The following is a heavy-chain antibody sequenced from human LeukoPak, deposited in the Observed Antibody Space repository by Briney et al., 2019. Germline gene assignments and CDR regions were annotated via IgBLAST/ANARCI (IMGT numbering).Heavy chain of an antibody. V-gene: IGHV3-30*04. Sequence: AGGSLSLSYAPSGFTFSSYSVLWVRQAPGRGREWVAVMSDEGSNKYYAPSVKGRLTISRDNSKNTMYMQINSLRGKDTAVYYCARAVFSSSVRASALFDPWGQGTLVTVSS. CDR3: ARAVFSSSVRASALFDP. CDR2: MSDEGSNK. J-gene: IGHJ5*02. CDR1: GFTFSSYS. D-gene: IGHD6-6*01.